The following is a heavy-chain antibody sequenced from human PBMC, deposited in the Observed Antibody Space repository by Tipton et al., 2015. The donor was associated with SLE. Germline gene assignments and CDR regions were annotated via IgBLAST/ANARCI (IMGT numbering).Heavy chain of an antibody. D-gene: IGHD4-11*01. CDR1: GYTFTTHY. J-gene: IGHJ4*02. CDR2: LNPSESTT. Sequence: QSGPEVKKPGASVKISCKTSGYTFTTHYIHWVRQAPGQGLEWMGTLNPSESTTRYSQKFQGRVTMTSDTSTTTVYMELSSLRSEDTAVYFCARDYSFYLDYWGQGTLVSVSS. V-gene: IGHV1-46*03. CDR3: ARDYSFYLDY.